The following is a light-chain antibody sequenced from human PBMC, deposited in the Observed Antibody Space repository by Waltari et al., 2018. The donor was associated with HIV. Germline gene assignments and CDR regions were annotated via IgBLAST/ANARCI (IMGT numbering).Light chain of an antibody. CDR1: NTDVGRYNY. CDR2: EVS. CDR3: WSYTSSDTVV. V-gene: IGLV2-14*01. J-gene: IGLJ1*01. Sequence: QSALTQPVSVSGSPGQSIAISCIGTNTDVGRYNYVSWYQHHPGKAPKLIIYEVSNRPSEGSNRFSGSKSGDTAFLTISGLHGEDEADYYCWSYTSSDTVVFGTGTKVTVL.